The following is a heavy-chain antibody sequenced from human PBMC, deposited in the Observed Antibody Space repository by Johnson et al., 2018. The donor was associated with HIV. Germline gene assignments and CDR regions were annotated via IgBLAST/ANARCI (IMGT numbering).Heavy chain of an antibody. D-gene: IGHD1-26*01. J-gene: IGHJ3*02. Sequence: EVQLLEPGGGLVTPGGSLRLSCAASGFTFSNAWMRWVRQAPGKGLERVGCIKSKTDGGTTDYAAPVKGRFTISRDDSKNTLYLQINSLNTVDTAVYYCTLEGGIVQDDAFDIWGQGTMVTVSS. CDR2: IKSKTDGGTT. CDR3: TLEGGIVQDDAFDI. CDR1: GFTFSNAW. V-gene: IGHV3-15*01.